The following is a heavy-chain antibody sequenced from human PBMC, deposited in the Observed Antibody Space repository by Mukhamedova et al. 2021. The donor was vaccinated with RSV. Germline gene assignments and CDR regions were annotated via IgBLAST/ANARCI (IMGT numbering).Heavy chain of an antibody. Sequence: NPSLKSRVTISVDTSRNQFSLKLSSVTAADTAVYYCAITPFGKEAFDIWGRGTMVTVSS. V-gene: IGHV4-4*09. CDR3: AITPFGKEAFDI. D-gene: IGHD3-16*01. J-gene: IGHJ3*02.